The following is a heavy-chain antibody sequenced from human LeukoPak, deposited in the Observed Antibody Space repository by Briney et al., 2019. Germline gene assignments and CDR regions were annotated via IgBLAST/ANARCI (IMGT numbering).Heavy chain of an antibody. J-gene: IGHJ3*02. CDR3: ARGGPAAAGTDAFDI. Sequence: PSETLSLTCAVYGGSFSGYYWSWIRQPPGKGLEWIGEINHSGSTNYNPSLKSRVTISVDTSKNQFSLKLSSVTAADTAVYYCARGGPAAAGTDAFDIWGQGTMVTVSS. CDR1: GGSFSGYY. V-gene: IGHV4-34*01. CDR2: INHSGST. D-gene: IGHD6-13*01.